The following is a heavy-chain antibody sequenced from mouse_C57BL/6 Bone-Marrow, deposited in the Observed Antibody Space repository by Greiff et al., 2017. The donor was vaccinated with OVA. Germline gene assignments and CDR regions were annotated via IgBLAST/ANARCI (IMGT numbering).Heavy chain of an antibody. CDR1: GFTFSDFY. Sequence: EVNVVESGGGLVQSGRSLRLSCATSGFTFSDFYMEWVRQAPGKGLEWIAASRNKANDYTTEYSASVKGRFIVSRDTSQSILYLQMNALRAEDTAIYYCARDADYGSSYWYFDVWGTGTTVTVSS. V-gene: IGHV7-1*01. CDR3: ARDADYGSSYWYFDV. CDR2: SRNKANDYTT. J-gene: IGHJ1*03. D-gene: IGHD1-1*01.